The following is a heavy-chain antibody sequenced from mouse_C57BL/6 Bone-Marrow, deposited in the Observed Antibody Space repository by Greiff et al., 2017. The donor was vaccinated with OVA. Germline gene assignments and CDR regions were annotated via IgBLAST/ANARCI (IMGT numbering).Heavy chain of an antibody. CDR2: IYPSDSET. J-gene: IGHJ4*01. CDR1: GYTFTSYW. CDR3: ARGSYSMDY. V-gene: IGHV1-61*01. Sequence: QVQLKESGAELVRPGSSVKLSCKASGYTFTSYWMDWVKQRTGQGLEWIGNIYPSDSETHYNQKFKDKATLTVDKSSSTAYMQLSSLTSEDSAVYYCARGSYSMDYWGQGTSVTVSS.